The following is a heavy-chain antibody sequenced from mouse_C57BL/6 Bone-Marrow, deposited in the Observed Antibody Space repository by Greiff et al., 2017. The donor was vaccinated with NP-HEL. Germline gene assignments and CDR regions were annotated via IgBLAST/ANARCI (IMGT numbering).Heavy chain of an antibody. CDR1: GYTFTSYW. Sequence: QVQLQQPGAELVKPGASVKLSCKASGYTFTSYWMHWVKQRPGRGLEWIGRIDPNSGGTKYNEKFKSKATLTVDKPSSTAYMKLSSLTSEDSAVYYCARDLFYSNYEAWFAYWGQGTLVTVSA. CDR3: ARDLFYSNYEAWFAY. V-gene: IGHV1-72*01. CDR2: IDPNSGGT. D-gene: IGHD2-5*01. J-gene: IGHJ3*01.